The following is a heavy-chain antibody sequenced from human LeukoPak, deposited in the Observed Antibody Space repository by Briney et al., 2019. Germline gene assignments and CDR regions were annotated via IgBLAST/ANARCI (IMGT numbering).Heavy chain of an antibody. CDR2: INPNSGGT. D-gene: IGHD1-7*01. V-gene: IGHV1-2*02. CDR1: GYTFTVYY. J-gene: IGHJ5*02. CDR3: ARAGEGYNWNYFWFDP. Sequence: GASVTVSCKASGYTFTVYYMHWVRQAPGQGLEWMGWINPNSGGTNYAQKFQGRVTMTRDTSISTAYMELSRLRSDDTTVYYCARAGEGYNWNYFWFDPWGQGTLVTVSS.